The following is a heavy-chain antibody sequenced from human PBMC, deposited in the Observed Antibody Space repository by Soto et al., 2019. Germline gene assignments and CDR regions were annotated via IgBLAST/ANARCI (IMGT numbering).Heavy chain of an antibody. CDR2: IWYDGSNK. V-gene: IGHV3-33*01. J-gene: IGHJ4*02. Sequence: QVQLVESGGGVVQPGRSLRLSCAASGFTFSSYGMHWVRQAPGKGLEWVAVIWYDGSNKYYADSVKGRFIISRDNSKNTLYLQMNSLRAEDTAVYYCARDMQQLMDCFDYWGQGTLVTVSS. D-gene: IGHD6-13*01. CDR1: GFTFSSYG. CDR3: ARDMQQLMDCFDY.